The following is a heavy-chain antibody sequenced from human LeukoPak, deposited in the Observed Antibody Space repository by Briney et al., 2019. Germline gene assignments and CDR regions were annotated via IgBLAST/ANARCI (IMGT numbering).Heavy chain of an antibody. D-gene: IGHD6-13*01. V-gene: IGHV3-23*01. J-gene: IGHJ4*02. CDR2: ISGSGGST. CDR1: GFTFSSYS. Sequence: GGSLRLSCAASGFTFSSYSMNWVRQAPGKGLEWVSAISGSGGSTYYADSVKGRFTISRDNSKNTLYLQMNSLRAEDTAVYYCAKATGIASSFPSDYWGQGTLVTVSS. CDR3: AKATGIASSFPSDY.